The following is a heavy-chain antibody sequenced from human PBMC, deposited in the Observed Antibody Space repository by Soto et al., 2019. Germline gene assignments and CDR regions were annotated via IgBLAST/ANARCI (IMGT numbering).Heavy chain of an antibody. V-gene: IGHV3-23*01. CDR3: ARDRRGVLDP. J-gene: IGHJ5*02. CDR2: ISASGRTT. Sequence: EVQLLGPGGGLVQPGGSLRLSCAASGFTFSDYDMSWVRQAPGKGLEWVSAISASGRTTYYADSVKGRFTISRDSSKGTLDRQMNSLRVEDTALFYCARDRRGVLDPWGQGIPVTVSS. CDR1: GFTFSDYD.